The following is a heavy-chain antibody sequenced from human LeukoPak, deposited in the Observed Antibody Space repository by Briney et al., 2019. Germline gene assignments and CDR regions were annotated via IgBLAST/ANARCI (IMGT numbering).Heavy chain of an antibody. D-gene: IGHD5-12*01. J-gene: IGHJ5*02. CDR3: ARGQPDVDIVATITGWFDP. Sequence: SQTLSLTCAISGDSVSSNSAAWNWIRQSPSRGLEWLGRTYYRSKRYNDYAVSVKSRITINPDTSKNQFSLQLNSVTPEDTAVYYCARGQPDVDIVATITGWFDPWGQGTLVTVSS. V-gene: IGHV6-1*01. CDR2: TYYRSKRYN. CDR1: GDSVSSNSAA.